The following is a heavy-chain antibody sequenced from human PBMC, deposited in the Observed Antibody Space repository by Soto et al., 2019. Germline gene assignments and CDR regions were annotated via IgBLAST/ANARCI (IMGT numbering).Heavy chain of an antibody. CDR3: AREATYYYDSSGYYGDY. V-gene: IGHV3-23*01. Sequence: EVQLLESGGGLVQPGGSLRLSCAASGFTFSSYAMSWVRQAPGKGLEWVSAISGSGGSTYYADSVKGRFTISRDNAKNSLYLQMNSLRAEDTAVYYCAREATYYYDSSGYYGDYWGQGTLVTVSS. J-gene: IGHJ4*02. CDR1: GFTFSSYA. CDR2: ISGSGGST. D-gene: IGHD3-22*01.